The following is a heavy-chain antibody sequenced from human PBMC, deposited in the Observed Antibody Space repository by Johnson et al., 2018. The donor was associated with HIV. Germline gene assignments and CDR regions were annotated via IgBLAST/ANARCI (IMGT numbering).Heavy chain of an antibody. Sequence: VQLVESGGGLVQPGGSLRLSCVASGFTVGTKYMSWIRQAPGKGLEWVSVIYSGGRTYYADSVKGRFTISRDNSKNTLYLQMNSLRREDTAVYYCARGVRNSYGYLLGTFDIWGQGTMVTVSS. V-gene: IGHV3-66*01. J-gene: IGHJ3*02. CDR1: GFTVGTKY. CDR3: ARGVRNSYGYLLGTFDI. CDR2: IYSGGRT. D-gene: IGHD5-18*01.